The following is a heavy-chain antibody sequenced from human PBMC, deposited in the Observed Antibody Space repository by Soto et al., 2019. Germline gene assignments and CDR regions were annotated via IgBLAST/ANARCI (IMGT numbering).Heavy chain of an antibody. CDR3: ARSQGSSTSLEIYYYYYYGMDV. CDR2: IIPISGTA. J-gene: IGHJ6*02. D-gene: IGHD2-2*01. V-gene: IGHV1-69*01. Sequence: QVPLVQSGAEVKQPGSSVKVSCKASGGTFSSYAISWVRQAPGQGLEWMGGIIPISGTANYAQKFQGRVTSTADQSKSTAYMELSSLRSEDTAVYYCARSQGSSTSLEIYYYYYYGMDVWGHGTTVTVSS. CDR1: GGTFSSYA.